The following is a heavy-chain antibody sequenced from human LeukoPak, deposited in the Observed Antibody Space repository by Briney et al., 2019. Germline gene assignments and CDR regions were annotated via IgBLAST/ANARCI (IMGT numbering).Heavy chain of an antibody. J-gene: IGHJ6*03. Sequence: PSETLSLTCADYGGSFSGYYWSWIRQPPGKGLEWIGEINHSGSTNYNPSLKSRVTISVDTSKNQFSLKLSSVTAADTAVYYCARGVAQQLVTYYYYYYYMDVWGKGTTVTVSS. V-gene: IGHV4-34*01. CDR2: INHSGST. D-gene: IGHD6-13*01. CDR1: GGSFSGYY. CDR3: ARGVAQQLVTYYYYYYYMDV.